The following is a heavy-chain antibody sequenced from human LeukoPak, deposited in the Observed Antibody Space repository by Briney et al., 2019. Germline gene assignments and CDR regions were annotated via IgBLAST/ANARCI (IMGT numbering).Heavy chain of an antibody. Sequence: SETLSLTCAVYGGSFSGCYWSWIRQPPGKGLEWIGEINHSGSTNYNPSLKSRVTISVDTSKNQFSLKLSSVTAADTAVYYCARGAIYGSGSFFLSNRRFNYMDVWGKGTTVTVSS. CDR2: INHSGST. J-gene: IGHJ6*03. CDR3: ARGAIYGSGSFFLSNRRFNYMDV. D-gene: IGHD3-10*01. CDR1: GGSFSGCY. V-gene: IGHV4-34*01.